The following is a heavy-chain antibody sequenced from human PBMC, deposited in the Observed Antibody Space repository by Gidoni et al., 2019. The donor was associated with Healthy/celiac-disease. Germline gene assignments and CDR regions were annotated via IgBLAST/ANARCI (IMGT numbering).Heavy chain of an antibody. CDR3: ARPLGYCSGGSCFPHDAFDI. D-gene: IGHD2-15*01. J-gene: IGHJ3*02. Sequence: QVQLVQSGAEVKKPGSSVKVSCKASGGTFSSYAISWVRQAPGQGLEWMGGIIPIFVTANYAQKFQGRVTITADEATSTAYMELSSLRSEDTAVYYCARPLGYCSGGSCFPHDAFDIWGQGTMVTVSS. CDR2: IIPIFVTA. CDR1: GGTFSSYA. V-gene: IGHV1-69*01.